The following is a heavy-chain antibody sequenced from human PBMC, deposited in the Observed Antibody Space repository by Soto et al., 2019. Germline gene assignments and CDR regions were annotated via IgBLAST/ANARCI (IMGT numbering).Heavy chain of an antibody. J-gene: IGHJ2*01. Sequence: QVQLVESGGGVVQPGRSLRLSCAVSGFTFSNYAMHWVRQAPGKGLEWVAIVSHDGNNQYYADSAKGRFTISRNNSENTLYLQMISLRTEDAAVFYCARDGATQMWRPWYFDHWGRGTLVTVSS. CDR1: GFTFSNYA. CDR2: VSHDGNNQ. V-gene: IGHV3-30-3*01. CDR3: ARDGATQMWRPWYFDH. D-gene: IGHD2-21*01.